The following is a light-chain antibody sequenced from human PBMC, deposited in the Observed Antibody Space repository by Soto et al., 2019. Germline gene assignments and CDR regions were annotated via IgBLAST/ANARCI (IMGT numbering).Light chain of an antibody. CDR1: RSILSSNGYNY. V-gene: IGKV2-28*01. CDR3: MQGLTTPLT. J-gene: IGKJ4*01. Sequence: DIVMTQSPLSLPVTPGEPASISCRSSRSILSSNGYNYLDWYVQRPGQSPQLLLYLASNRASGVPDRFSGSGSGSGFTLKISRVEAEDVGVYYCMQGLTTPLTFGGGTKVEI. CDR2: LAS.